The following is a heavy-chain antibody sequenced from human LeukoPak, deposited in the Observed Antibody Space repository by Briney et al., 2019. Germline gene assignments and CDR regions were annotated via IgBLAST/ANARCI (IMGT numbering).Heavy chain of an antibody. CDR2: ISGSGGST. CDR3: AKPPTSMVRGTRSLPWFSIHDY. D-gene: IGHD3-10*01. V-gene: IGHV3-23*01. Sequence: PGGSLRLSCAASGFTFSSYAMSWVRQAPGKGLEWVSAISGSGGSTYYADSVKGRFTISRDNSKNTLYLQMNSLRAEDSAVYYCAKPPTSMVRGTRSLPWFSIHDYWGQGTLVTVSS. CDR1: GFTFSSYA. J-gene: IGHJ4*02.